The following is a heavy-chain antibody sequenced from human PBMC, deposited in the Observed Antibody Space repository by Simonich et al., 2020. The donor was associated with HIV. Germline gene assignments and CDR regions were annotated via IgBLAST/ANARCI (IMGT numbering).Heavy chain of an antibody. CDR3: ATHGPGSYSSALDI. J-gene: IGHJ3*02. D-gene: IGHD1-26*01. Sequence: QVQLVQSGAEVKKPGASVKVSCKASGYTFTDWNIHWVRQAPGQGLEGMGRVNPNRGGKDDLQKFQGRVTMTRDTSITTAYMQLSRLRSDDTAVYYCATHGPGSYSSALDIWGQGTMVTVSS. V-gene: IGHV1-2*06. CDR2: VNPNRGGK. CDR1: GYTFTDWN.